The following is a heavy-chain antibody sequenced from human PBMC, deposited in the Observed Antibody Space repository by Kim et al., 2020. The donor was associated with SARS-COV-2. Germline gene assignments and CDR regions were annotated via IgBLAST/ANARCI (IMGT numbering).Heavy chain of an antibody. D-gene: IGHD6-19*01. CDR1: GFTFGDYG. CDR2: INWNGGSP. V-gene: IGHV3-20*04. Sequence: GGSLRLSCAASGFTFGDYGMSWVRQAPGKGLEWVSGINWNGGSPGSADSVKGRCTISRDNAKNSLYLQMNILRSKTTALYYCARGRKQWLTYYYYDGMDVWGQGTTVTVSS. CDR3: ARGRKQWLTYYYYDGMDV. J-gene: IGHJ6*02.